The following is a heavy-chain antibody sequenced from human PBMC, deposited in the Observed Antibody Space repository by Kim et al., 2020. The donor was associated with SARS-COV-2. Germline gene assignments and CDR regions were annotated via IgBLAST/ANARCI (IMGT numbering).Heavy chain of an antibody. D-gene: IGHD6-6*01. V-gene: IGHV3-30*04. J-gene: IGHJ4*02. Sequence: GGSLRLSCAASGFTFSSYAMHWVRQAPGKGLEWVAVISYDGSNKYYADSVKGRFTISRDNSKNTLYLQMNSLRAEDTALYYCARSIGQLVLGSWFFDYWGQGTLVTVSS. CDR3: ARSIGQLVLGSWFFDY. CDR1: GFTFSSYA. CDR2: ISYDGSNK.